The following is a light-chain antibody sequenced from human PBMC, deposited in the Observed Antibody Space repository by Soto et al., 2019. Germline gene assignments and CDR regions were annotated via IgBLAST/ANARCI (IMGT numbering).Light chain of an antibody. J-gene: IGLJ2*01. CDR3: VLYVGSGIVV. V-gene: IGLV8-61*01. CDR1: SGSVSTSNY. Sequence: QAVVTQEPSFSVSPGGTVTLTCGLSSGSVSTSNYPSWYQQTPGQAPRTLVYSTNTRSSGVPDRFSGSILGNKAALTITGAQADVESDYYCVLYVGSGIVVFGGGTKLTVL. CDR2: STN.